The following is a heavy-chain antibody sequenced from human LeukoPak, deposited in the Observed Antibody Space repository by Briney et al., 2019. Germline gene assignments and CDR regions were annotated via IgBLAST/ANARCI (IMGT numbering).Heavy chain of an antibody. CDR2: IYTSGST. V-gene: IGHV4-4*07. CDR3: ARGRGLVAVAGYYYYYGMDV. Sequence: PSETLSLTCTVSGGSISSYYWSWIRQPAGKGLEWIGRIYTSGSTNYSPSLKSRVTISVDTSKNQFSLKLSSVTAADTAVYYCARGRGLVAVAGYYYYYGMDVWGQGTTVTVSS. D-gene: IGHD6-19*01. CDR1: GGSISSYY. J-gene: IGHJ6*02.